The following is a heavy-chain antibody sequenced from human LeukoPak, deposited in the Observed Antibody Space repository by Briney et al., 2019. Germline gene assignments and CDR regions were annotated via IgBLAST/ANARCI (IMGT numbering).Heavy chain of an antibody. D-gene: IGHD1-26*01. CDR1: GYTFTDYY. V-gene: IGHV1-69-2*01. CDR2: VDPEDGET. J-gene: IGHJ5*02. Sequence: ASVKISCKASGYTFTDYYMHWVQQAPGKGLEWMGRVDPEDGETIYAEKFQGRVTITADTSTDTAYMELSSLRSEDTAVYYCATFSSLYSHVFSWGQGTLVTVSS. CDR3: ATFSSLYSHVFS.